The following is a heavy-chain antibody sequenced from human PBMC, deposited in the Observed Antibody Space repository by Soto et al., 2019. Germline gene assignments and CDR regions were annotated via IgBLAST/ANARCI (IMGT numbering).Heavy chain of an antibody. CDR3: ARDRERYRYSSSWFDP. CDR1: TYSISSDYY. CDR2: IYHSGST. Sequence: LSLTCAVSTYSISSDYYCGWIRQPPGKGLEWIGSIYHSGSTYYNPSLKSRVTISIDTSKNQFSLKLSSATAADTAVYYCARDRERYRYSSSWFDPWGQGTLVTVSS. J-gene: IGHJ5*02. D-gene: IGHD5-18*01. V-gene: IGHV4-38-2*02.